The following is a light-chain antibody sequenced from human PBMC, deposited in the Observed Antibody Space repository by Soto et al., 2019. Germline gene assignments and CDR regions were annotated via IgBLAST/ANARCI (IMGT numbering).Light chain of an antibody. CDR3: QQRSDWPLT. CDR2: DAS. V-gene: IGKV3D-20*02. Sequence: VLTQSPGTLALSPGEISTLSCRSSDSITNNFLAWYQQKPGQAPRLLIYDASNRATGIPARFSGSGSGTDFTLTISSLEPEDFAVYYCQQRSDWPLTFGRGTKV. CDR1: DSITNNF. J-gene: IGKJ4*01.